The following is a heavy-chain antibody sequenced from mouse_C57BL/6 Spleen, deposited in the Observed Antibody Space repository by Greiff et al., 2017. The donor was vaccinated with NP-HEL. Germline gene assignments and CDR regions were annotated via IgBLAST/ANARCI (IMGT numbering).Heavy chain of an antibody. D-gene: IGHD1-1*01. CDR1: GYAFSSYW. Sequence: QVQLQQSGAELVKPGASVKISCKASGYAFSSYWMNWVKQRPGKGLEWIGQIYPGDGDTNYNGKFKGKATLTADKSSSTAYMQLSSLTSEDSAVYFCARSGVVATNYFDYWGQGTTLTVSS. CDR3: ARSGVVATNYFDY. J-gene: IGHJ2*01. CDR2: IYPGDGDT. V-gene: IGHV1-80*01.